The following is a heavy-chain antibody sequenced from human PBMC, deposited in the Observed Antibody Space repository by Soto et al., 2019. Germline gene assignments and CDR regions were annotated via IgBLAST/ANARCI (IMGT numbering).Heavy chain of an antibody. CDR1: GFPFSSYS. CDR2: ISGSGGST. CDR3: AKDGYYYDSSGYYPIDY. J-gene: IGHJ4*02. Sequence: GGLRPSFAASGFPFSSYSKSLGRPAPGEGVEWVSAISGSGGSTYYADSVKGRFTISRDNSKNTLYLQMNSLRAEDTAVYYCAKDGYYYDSSGYYPIDYWGQGTLVTVSS. D-gene: IGHD3-22*01. V-gene: IGHV3-23*01.